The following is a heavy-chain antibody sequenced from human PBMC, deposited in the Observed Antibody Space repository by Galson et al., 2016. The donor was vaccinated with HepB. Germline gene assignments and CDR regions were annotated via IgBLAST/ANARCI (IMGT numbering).Heavy chain of an antibody. Sequence: SLRLSCAASGLSFRNVWMSWVRQAPGRGLEWVGRIKSTTHGGTTDYAAPVKGRFTISRDGSKNTVYLQMNSLETEDTAVYYCTTWVPIVATIQDYWGQGTLATVSS. V-gene: IGHV3-15*01. CDR3: TTWVPIVATIQDY. D-gene: IGHD5-12*01. CDR2: IKSTTHGGTT. J-gene: IGHJ4*02. CDR1: GLSFRNVW.